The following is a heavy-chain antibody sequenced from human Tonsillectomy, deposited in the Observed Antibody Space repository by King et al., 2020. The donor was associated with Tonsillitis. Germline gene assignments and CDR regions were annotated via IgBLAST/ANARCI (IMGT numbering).Heavy chain of an antibody. Sequence: QLVQSGAAVKKPGASVKVSCKTSGYTFIGYYIHWVRQAPGQGLEWMGWVNPHSGGTDYAQNFQGRVTMTRDTSTSTAYMELSSLRSDDTAVDYCARDQSHNVKGRATVTMETTTTTADRELSTLRSDDTAVYYYARDSASALTSDWGQGTLVTVSS. V-gene: IGHV1-2*02. CDR2: VNPHSGGT. CDR1: GYTFIGYY. D-gene: IGHD3-10*01. CDR3: ARDQSHNVKGRATVTMETTTTTADRELSTLRSDDTAVYYYARDSASALTSD. J-gene: IGHJ4*02.